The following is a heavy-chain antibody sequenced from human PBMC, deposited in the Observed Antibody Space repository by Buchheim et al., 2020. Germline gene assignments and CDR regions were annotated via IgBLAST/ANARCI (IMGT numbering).Heavy chain of an antibody. CDR3: AACALMVYATWFDP. Sequence: EVQLAESGGGLVQPGGSLRLSCAASGFTFSSYWMTWVRQAPGMGLEWVAAINYDGSKKSYVDSVKGRFTISRDNAKNSLYLQMNSLRAEDTAVYYCAACALMVYATWFDPWGQGTL. V-gene: IGHV3-7*03. D-gene: IGHD2-8*01. CDR2: INYDGSKK. CDR1: GFTFSSYW. J-gene: IGHJ5*02.